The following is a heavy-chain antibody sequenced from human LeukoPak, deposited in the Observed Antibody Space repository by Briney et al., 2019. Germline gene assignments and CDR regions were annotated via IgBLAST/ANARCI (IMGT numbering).Heavy chain of an antibody. Sequence: SVTVSCTASGGTFSSYAISWVRQAPGQGLEWMGGIIPIFGTANYAQKFQGRVTITADESTSTAYMELSSLRSEDTAVYYCARVLERRLDYYYGMDVWGQGTTVTVSS. D-gene: IGHD1-1*01. CDR3: ARVLERRLDYYYGMDV. J-gene: IGHJ6*02. CDR1: GGTFSSYA. CDR2: IIPIFGTA. V-gene: IGHV1-69*01.